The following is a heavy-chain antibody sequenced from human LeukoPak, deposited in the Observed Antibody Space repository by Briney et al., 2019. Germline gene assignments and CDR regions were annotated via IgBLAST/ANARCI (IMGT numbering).Heavy chain of an antibody. Sequence: GGSLRLSCAASGFTFSRYGMNWVRQAPGKGLEWVSALSGSGASTYYADSVKGRFTISRDNSKNTLYLQMNSLRAEDTAVYYCAKLLNDYGDYYFDYWGQGTLVTVSS. CDR1: GFTFSRYG. V-gene: IGHV3-23*01. D-gene: IGHD4-17*01. J-gene: IGHJ4*02. CDR2: LSGSGAST. CDR3: AKLLNDYGDYYFDY.